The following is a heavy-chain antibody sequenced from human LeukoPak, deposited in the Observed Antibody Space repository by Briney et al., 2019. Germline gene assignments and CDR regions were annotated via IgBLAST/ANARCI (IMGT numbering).Heavy chain of an antibody. V-gene: IGHV1-69*06. Sequence: SVKVSCKASGGTFSRYAISWVRQAPGQGLEWMGGIIPIFGTTNYAQKFQGRVTITADKSTSTVYMELSRLRSDDTAVYYCAKDRYGDYGAPFHYYMDAWGRGTTVTVSS. J-gene: IGHJ6*03. CDR3: AKDRYGDYGAPFHYYMDA. CDR2: IIPIFGTT. CDR1: GGTFSRYA. D-gene: IGHD5-12*01.